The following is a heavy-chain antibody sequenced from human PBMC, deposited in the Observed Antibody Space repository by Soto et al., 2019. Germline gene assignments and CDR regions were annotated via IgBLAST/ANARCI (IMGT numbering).Heavy chain of an antibody. CDR3: AREPGIAAAGSSGGWFDP. CDR2: INHSGST. J-gene: IGHJ5*02. Sequence: SETLSLTCAVYGGSFSGYYWSWIRQPPGKGLEWIGEINHSGSTNYNPSPKSRVTISVDTSKNQFSLKLSSVTAADTAVYYCAREPGIAAAGSSGGWFDPWGQGTLVTVSS. D-gene: IGHD6-13*01. V-gene: IGHV4-34*01. CDR1: GGSFSGYY.